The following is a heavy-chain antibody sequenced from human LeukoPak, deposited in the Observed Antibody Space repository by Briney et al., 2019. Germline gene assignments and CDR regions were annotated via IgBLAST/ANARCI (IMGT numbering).Heavy chain of an antibody. CDR1: GFIFKNYD. J-gene: IGHJ4*02. Sequence: GGTLRLSCAASGFIFKNYDMSWVRQAPGKGLVWVSSLSDTGGSTYYADSVKGRLTISRDNSKNTLYLEMNSLRAEDTPVYYCAEEVGTIYPTFDYWGQGTLVTVSS. D-gene: IGHD1-26*01. V-gene: IGHV3-23*01. CDR3: AEEVGTIYPTFDY. CDR2: LSDTGGST.